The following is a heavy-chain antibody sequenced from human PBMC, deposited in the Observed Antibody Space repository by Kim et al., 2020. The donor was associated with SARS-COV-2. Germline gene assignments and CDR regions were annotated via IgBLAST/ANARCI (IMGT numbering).Heavy chain of an antibody. Sequence: QKFQGRVTITADESTSTAYMELSSLRSEDTAVYYCARGCSSTSCTNWFDPWGQGTLVTVSS. CDR3: ARGCSSTSCTNWFDP. D-gene: IGHD2-2*01. J-gene: IGHJ5*02. V-gene: IGHV1-69*01.